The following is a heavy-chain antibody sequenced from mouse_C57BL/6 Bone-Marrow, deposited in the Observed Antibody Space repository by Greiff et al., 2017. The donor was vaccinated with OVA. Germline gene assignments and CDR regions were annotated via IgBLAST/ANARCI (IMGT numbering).Heavy chain of an antibody. V-gene: IGHV3-6*01. CDR2: ISYDGSN. CDR3: ASATVVADYYAMDY. CDR1: GYSITSGYY. Sequence: EVQLQESGPGLVKPSQSLSLTCSVTGYSITSGYYWNWIRQFPGNKLEWMGYISYDGSNNYNPSLKNRISITRDTSKNQFFLKLNSVTTEDTATYYCASATVVADYYAMDYWGQGTSVTVSS. D-gene: IGHD1-1*01. J-gene: IGHJ4*01.